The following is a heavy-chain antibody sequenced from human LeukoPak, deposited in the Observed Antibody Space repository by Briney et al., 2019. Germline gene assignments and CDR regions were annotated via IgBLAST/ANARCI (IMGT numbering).Heavy chain of an antibody. V-gene: IGHV1-2*02. CDR1: GYTFTGYY. CDR2: INPNSGGT. Sequence: ASVKVSCKASGYTFTGYYMHWGRQAPGQGLEWMGWINPNSGGTNYAQRFQGRVTMTRDTSISTAYMELSRLRSGDTAVFYCARGDCSAWYLPYTYWRQGTLVTVSS. CDR3: ARGDCSAWYLPYTY. J-gene: IGHJ4*02. D-gene: IGHD6-19*01.